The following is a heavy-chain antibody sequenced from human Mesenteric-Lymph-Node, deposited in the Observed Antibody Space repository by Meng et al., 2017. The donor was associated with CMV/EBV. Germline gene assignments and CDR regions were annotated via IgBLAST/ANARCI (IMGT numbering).Heavy chain of an antibody. CDR2: ISSSSSYI. CDR1: GFTFSSYS. D-gene: IGHD3-3*01. CDR3: ARDNMEYYDCWSAHRVLVGPYGMDV. Sequence: GESLKISCAASGFTFSSYSMNWVRQAPGKGLEWVSSISSSSSYIYYADSVKGRFTISRDNAKNSLYLQMNSLRAEDTAVYYCARDNMEYYDCWSAHRVLVGPYGMDVWGKGTTVTVSS. V-gene: IGHV3-21*01. J-gene: IGHJ6*04.